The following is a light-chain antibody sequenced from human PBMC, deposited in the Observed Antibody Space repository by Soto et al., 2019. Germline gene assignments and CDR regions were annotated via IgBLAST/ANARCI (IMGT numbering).Light chain of an antibody. J-gene: IGKJ5*01. CDR3: QQRSNCPTIT. Sequence: ELVCTKHPGNLSLSPGYRLTTSCPASQSVSSSYVAWYQKKPGQAPRLLINGASSRATGIPDRFSCGGSGTDFTHPISSLEPEDYAVYYCQQRSNCPTITFGQGTRVEIK. CDR1: QSVSSSY. V-gene: IGKV3D-20*02. CDR2: GAS.